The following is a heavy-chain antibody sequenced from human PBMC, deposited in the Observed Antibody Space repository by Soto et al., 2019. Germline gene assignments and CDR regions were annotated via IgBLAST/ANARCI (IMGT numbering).Heavy chain of an antibody. CDR2: IYYSGST. D-gene: IGHD6-19*01. CDR3: ARVSSGWHFDY. J-gene: IGHJ4*02. Sequence: QVQLQESGPGLVKPSETLSLTCTVSGGSISSYYWSWIRQPPGKGLEWIGYIYYSGSTNYNPSLKSXXTXSXXTSKNQFSLKLSSVTAADTAVYYCARVSSGWHFDYWGQGTLVTVSS. CDR1: GGSISSYY. V-gene: IGHV4-59*01.